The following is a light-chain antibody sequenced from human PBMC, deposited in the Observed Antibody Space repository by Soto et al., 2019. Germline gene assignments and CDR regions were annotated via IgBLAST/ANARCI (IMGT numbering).Light chain of an antibody. CDR1: SSDVGGYNY. Sequence: QSALTQPASVSGSPGQSITISCTGTSSDVGGYNYVSWYQHHPGKAPKLMIYDVSNRPSGFSNRFSGSKSGNTGSLTISGLQPEDEADYYCSSYTTSNTRQIVLGTGTKLTVL. CDR3: SSYTTSNTRQIV. V-gene: IGLV2-14*03. J-gene: IGLJ1*01. CDR2: DVS.